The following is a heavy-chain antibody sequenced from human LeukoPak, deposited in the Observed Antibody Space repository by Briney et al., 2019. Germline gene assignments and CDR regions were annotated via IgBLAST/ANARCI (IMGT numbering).Heavy chain of an antibody. V-gene: IGHV3-53*04. CDR3: ARTRYYYDSSGYQDYYYGMDV. J-gene: IGHJ6*02. Sequence: GGSLRLSCAASGFTVGSNYMSWVRQAPGKGLEWVSVIYSGGSTYYADSVKGRFTISRHNSKNTLYLQMNSLRAEDTAVYYCARTRYYYDSSGYQDYYYGMDVWGQGTTVTVSS. CDR2: IYSGGST. D-gene: IGHD3-22*01. CDR1: GFTVGSNY.